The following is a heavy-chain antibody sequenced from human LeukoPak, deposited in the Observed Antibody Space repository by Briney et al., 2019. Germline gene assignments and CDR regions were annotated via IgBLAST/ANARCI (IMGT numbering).Heavy chain of an antibody. D-gene: IGHD1-1*01. CDR2: IYHSGST. CDR3: ASTNWNDSTYYYYYMDV. J-gene: IGHJ6*03. V-gene: IGHV4-30-2*01. CDR1: GGSISSGGYS. Sequence: PSQTLSLTCAVSGGSISSGGYSWSWIRQPPGKGLEWIGYIYHSGSTYYNPSLKSRVTISVDRSKNQFSLKLSSVTAADTAVYYCASTNWNDSTYYYYYMDVWGKGTTVTVSS.